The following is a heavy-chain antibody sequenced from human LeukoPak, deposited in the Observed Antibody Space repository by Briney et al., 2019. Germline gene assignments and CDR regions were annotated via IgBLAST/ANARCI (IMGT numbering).Heavy chain of an antibody. CDR3: ARDFLGGYYDSSGYYY. CDR2: IKQDGSEK. J-gene: IGHJ4*02. D-gene: IGHD3-22*01. CDR1: GFTFSSYW. Sequence: GGSLRLSCAASGFTFSSYWMSWVRQAPGKGLEWVANIKQDGSEKYYVDSVKGRFTISRDNAKNSLYLQMNSLRAEDTAVYYCARDFLGGYYDSSGYYYWGQGTLVTVSS. V-gene: IGHV3-7*01.